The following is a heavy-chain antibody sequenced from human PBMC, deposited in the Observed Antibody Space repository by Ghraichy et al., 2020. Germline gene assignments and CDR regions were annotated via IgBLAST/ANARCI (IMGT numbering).Heavy chain of an antibody. CDR1: GFTFSNAW. CDR3: TTDTDDSSGYYYEYFQH. D-gene: IGHD3-22*01. Sequence: GGSLRLSCAASGFTFSNAWMSWVRQAPGKGLEWVGRIKSKTDGGTTDYAAPVKGRFTISRDDSKNTLYLQMNSLKTEDTAVYYCTTDTDDSSGYYYEYFQHWGQGTLVTVSS. J-gene: IGHJ1*01. V-gene: IGHV3-15*01. CDR2: IKSKTDGGTT.